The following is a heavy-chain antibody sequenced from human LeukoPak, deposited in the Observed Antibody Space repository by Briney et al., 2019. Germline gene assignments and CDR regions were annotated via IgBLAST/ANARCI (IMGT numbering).Heavy chain of an antibody. J-gene: IGHJ4*02. V-gene: IGHV4-59*01. D-gene: IGHD3-10*01. CDR2: IYYSGST. CDR1: GGSISNKY. Sequence: SETLSLTCTVSGGSISNKYWSWIRQPPGKGLEWIGYIYYSGSTNYNPSLKSRVTISVDTSKNQFSLKLSSVTAADTAVYYCARELRFGSLDYWGQGTLVTVSS. CDR3: ARELRFGSLDY.